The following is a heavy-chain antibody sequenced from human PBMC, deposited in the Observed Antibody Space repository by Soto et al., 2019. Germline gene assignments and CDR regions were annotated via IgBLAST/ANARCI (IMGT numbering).Heavy chain of an antibody. D-gene: IGHD3-10*01. CDR2: LNPRGGSR. Sequence: QVHLEQSGTEVKNPGASVKVSCKASGYTCSNSYMYWVRRAPGQGLEWMGQLNPRGGSRNYAQTFEGRVTMTGDTSSSTAYMELSSLRSDDSAVYFCARGRPGRLYGMDVWGQGTTVTVSS. CDR3: ARGRPGRLYGMDV. V-gene: IGHV1-46*01. J-gene: IGHJ6*02. CDR1: GYTCSNSY.